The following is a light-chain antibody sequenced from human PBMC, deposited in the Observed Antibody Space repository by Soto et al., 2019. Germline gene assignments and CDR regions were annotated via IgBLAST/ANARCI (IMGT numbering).Light chain of an antibody. CDR3: YSYGGSSTFA. CDR2: EGS. J-gene: IGLJ2*01. CDR1: SSDVGSYDL. V-gene: IGLV2-23*03. Sequence: QSALTQPASMSGSPGQSITISCTGTSSDVGSYDLVSWYQHHPGKAPKLMIYEGSKRPSGVSSRFSGSKSGNTASLTISGLQAEDEADYYCYSYGGSSTFAFGGGTKVTVL.